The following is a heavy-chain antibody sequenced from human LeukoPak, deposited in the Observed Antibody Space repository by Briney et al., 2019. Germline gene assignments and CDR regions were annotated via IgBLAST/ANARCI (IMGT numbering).Heavy chain of an antibody. D-gene: IGHD3-9*01. Sequence: GGSLRLSCAASGFSFSSHAMSWVRQAPGMGLVWVSRISGDGSTTSYADSVKGRFTISRDNAKNTLYLQMNSLRAEDTAVYYCARLDILTGNYYYFNFWGQGPLVTVSS. CDR3: ARLDILTGNYYYFNF. J-gene: IGHJ4*02. CDR1: GFSFSSHA. V-gene: IGHV3-74*01. CDR2: ISGDGSTT.